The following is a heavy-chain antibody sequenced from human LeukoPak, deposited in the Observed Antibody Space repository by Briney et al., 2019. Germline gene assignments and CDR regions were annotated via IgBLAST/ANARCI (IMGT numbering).Heavy chain of an antibody. J-gene: IGHJ4*02. D-gene: IGHD5-18*01. CDR3: ARFRSAMVHFDY. V-gene: IGHV1-3*01. CDR1: GYTFTSYA. Sequence: ASVKVSCKASGYTFTSYAMHWVCQAPGQRLEWMGWINAGNGNTKYSQKFQGRVTITRDTSASTAYMELSSLRSEDTAVYYRARFRSAMVHFDYWGQGTLVTVSS. CDR2: INAGNGNT.